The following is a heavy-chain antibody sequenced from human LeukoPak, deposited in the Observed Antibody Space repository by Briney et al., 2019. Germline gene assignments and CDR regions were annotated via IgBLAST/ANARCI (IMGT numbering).Heavy chain of an antibody. CDR3: ARESNYYDSSGYRPTRDYYMDV. Sequence: ASVKVSCKASGGTFSSYAISWVRQAPGQGLEWMGGIIPIFGTANYAQKFQGRVTITTDEPTSTAYMELSSLRSEDTAVYYCARESNYYDSSGYRPTRDYYMDVWGKGTTVTVSS. CDR2: IIPIFGTA. J-gene: IGHJ6*03. V-gene: IGHV1-69*05. CDR1: GGTFSSYA. D-gene: IGHD3-22*01.